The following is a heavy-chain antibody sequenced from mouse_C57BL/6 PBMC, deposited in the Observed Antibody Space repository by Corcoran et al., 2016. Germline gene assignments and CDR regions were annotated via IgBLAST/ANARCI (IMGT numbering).Heavy chain of an antibody. CDR3: ARGYGSKGYFDV. D-gene: IGHD1-1*01. J-gene: IGHJ1*03. Sequence: DVQLQESGPGLVKPSQSLSLTCSVTGYSITSGYYWNWIRQFPGNKLEWMGYISYDGSNNYNPSLKNRISITRDTSKNQFFLKLNSVTTEDTATYYCARGYGSKGYFDVWGTGTTVTVSS. CDR1: GYSITSGYY. V-gene: IGHV3-6*01. CDR2: ISYDGSN.